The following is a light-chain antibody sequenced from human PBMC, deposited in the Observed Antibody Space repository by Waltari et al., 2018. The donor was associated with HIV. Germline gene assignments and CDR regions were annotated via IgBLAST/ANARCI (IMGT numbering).Light chain of an antibody. CDR3: QQYYSGTFT. Sequence: IEITQSPSSLSASLGDRVTITCRASQGVGPSLAWYQHKAGEAPVLLVSGVYRLENGVSSTLTGRMSETNYSLTITSLQAEDFATYYCQQYYSGTFTFGPGPTV. CDR1: QGVGPS. CDR2: GVY. V-gene: IGKV1-NL1*01. J-gene: IGKJ3*01.